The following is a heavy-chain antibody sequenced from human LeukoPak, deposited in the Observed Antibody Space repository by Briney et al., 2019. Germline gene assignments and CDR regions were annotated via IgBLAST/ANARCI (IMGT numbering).Heavy chain of an antibody. CDR2: ISYDGSNK. Sequence: GGSLRLSCAASGFTFSSYAMHWVRQAPGKGLEWVAVISYDGSNKYYADSVKGRFTISRDNSKNTLHLQMNSLRAEDTAVYYCARDRSAYDYGFNWFDPWGQGTLVTVSS. CDR3: ARDRSAYDYGFNWFDP. V-gene: IGHV3-30-3*01. CDR1: GFTFSSYA. D-gene: IGHD3-16*01. J-gene: IGHJ5*02.